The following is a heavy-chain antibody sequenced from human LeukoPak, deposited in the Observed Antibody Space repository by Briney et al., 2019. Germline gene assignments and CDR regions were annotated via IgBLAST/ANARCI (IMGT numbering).Heavy chain of an antibody. CDR3: ARRPAGPQHPFDY. CDR2: IYPGDSDT. Sequence: GESLKISCKGSGYSFTSYWIGWVRQRPGKGLEWIGIIYPGDSDTRYSPSFQGQVTVSADKSISTAYLQWSSLKASDTAMYYCARRPAGPQHPFDYWGQGTLVTVSS. J-gene: IGHJ4*02. CDR1: GYSFTSYW. V-gene: IGHV5-51*01.